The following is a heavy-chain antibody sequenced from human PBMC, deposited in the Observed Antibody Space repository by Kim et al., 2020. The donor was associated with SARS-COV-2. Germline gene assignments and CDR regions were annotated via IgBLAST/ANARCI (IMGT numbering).Heavy chain of an antibody. J-gene: IGHJ6*02. D-gene: IGHD3-10*01. CDR3: AGGRWGSYYSRYYYGMDV. CDR2: IIPIFGTA. Sequence: SVKVSCKASGGTFSSYAISWVRKAPGQGLEWMGGIIPIFGTANYAQKFQGRVTITADESTSTAYMELSSLRSEDTAVYYCAGGRWGSYYSRYYYGMDVWGQGTTVTVSS. V-gene: IGHV1-69*13. CDR1: GGTFSSYA.